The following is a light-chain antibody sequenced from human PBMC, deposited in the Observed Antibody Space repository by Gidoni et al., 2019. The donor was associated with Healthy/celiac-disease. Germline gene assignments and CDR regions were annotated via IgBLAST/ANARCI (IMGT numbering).Light chain of an antibody. CDR2: QES. Sequence: SYELTSPPSVSVSPGQTASITCTGDRLGDKYACWYQQKPGQSPVLGIYQESKRPSGIPERFSGSNSGNTATMTLRGDQAMDEDGYYWQAWDSSNVVFGGGTKLTVL. CDR1: RLGDKY. CDR3: QAWDSSNVV. J-gene: IGLJ2*01. V-gene: IGLV3-1*01.